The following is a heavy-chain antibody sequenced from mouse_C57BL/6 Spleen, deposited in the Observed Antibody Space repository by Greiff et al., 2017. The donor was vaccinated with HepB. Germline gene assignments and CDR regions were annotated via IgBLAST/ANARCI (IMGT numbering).Heavy chain of an antibody. Sequence: VQLKQSGPELVKPGASVKIPCKASGYTFTDYNMDWVKQSHGKSLEWIGDINPNNGGTIYNQKFKGKATLTVDKSSSTAYMELRSLTSEDTAVYYCARRESTLYYFDYWGQGTTLTVSS. CDR2: INPNNGGT. CDR3: ARRESTLYYFDY. CDR1: GYTFTDYN. D-gene: IGHD2-1*01. J-gene: IGHJ2*01. V-gene: IGHV1-18*01.